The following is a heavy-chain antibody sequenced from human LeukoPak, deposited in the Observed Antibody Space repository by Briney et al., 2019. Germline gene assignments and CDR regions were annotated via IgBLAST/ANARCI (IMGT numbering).Heavy chain of an antibody. CDR3: ARLVRGSASYLDH. Sequence: SETLSLTCTVSGGSISGYFWSWIRQPAGKGLEWIGRIYTSRTTNYNPSLASRVTMSIDTSKNQFSLKLTSVTAADTAVYYCARLVRGSASYLDHWGQGTPVTVSS. CDR1: GGSISGYF. CDR2: IYTSRTT. V-gene: IGHV4-4*07. J-gene: IGHJ4*02. D-gene: IGHD2-21*01.